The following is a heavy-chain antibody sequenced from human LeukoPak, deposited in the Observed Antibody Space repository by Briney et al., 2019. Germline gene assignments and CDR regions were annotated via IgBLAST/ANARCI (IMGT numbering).Heavy chain of an antibody. CDR2: INPSGGST. J-gene: IGHJ3*02. CDR1: GYTFTSYY. V-gene: IGHV1-46*01. Sequence: ASVKVSCKASGYTFTSYYMHWVRQAPGQGLEWMGIINPSGGSTSYAQKFQGRVTMTRDTSISTAYMELSRLRSDDTAVYYCARDGLGGSGAFDIWGQGTMVTVSS. D-gene: IGHD3-16*01. CDR3: ARDGLGGSGAFDI.